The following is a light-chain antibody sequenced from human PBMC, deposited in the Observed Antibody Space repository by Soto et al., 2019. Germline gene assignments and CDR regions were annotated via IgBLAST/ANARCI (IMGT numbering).Light chain of an antibody. CDR1: QSVLYSSNNKNY. Sequence: DIVMTQSPDSLAVSLGERATINCKSRQSVLYSSNNKNYLAWYQQKQGQPPKLLIYWASTRESGVPDRFSGSGSGTDLTITISSLQAEDVEVYYCQQYYSTPRTFGQGTKVDIK. J-gene: IGKJ1*01. CDR3: QQYYSTPRT. V-gene: IGKV4-1*01. CDR2: WAS.